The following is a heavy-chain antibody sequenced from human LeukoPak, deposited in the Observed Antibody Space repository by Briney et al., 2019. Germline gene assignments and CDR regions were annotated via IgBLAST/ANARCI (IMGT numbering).Heavy chain of an antibody. Sequence: SVKVSCKASGGTFSSYAISWVRQAPGQGLEWMGGIIPIFGTANYAQKFQGRVTITADESTSTAYMELSSLRSEDTAVYYCARTDYYDSIGIYYFYYMDVWGKGTTVTISS. D-gene: IGHD3-22*01. J-gene: IGHJ6*03. CDR1: GGTFSSYA. CDR3: ARTDYYDSIGIYYFYYMDV. V-gene: IGHV1-69*13. CDR2: IIPIFGTA.